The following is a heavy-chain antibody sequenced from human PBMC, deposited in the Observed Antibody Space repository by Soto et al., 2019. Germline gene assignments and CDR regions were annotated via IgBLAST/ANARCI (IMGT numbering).Heavy chain of an antibody. V-gene: IGHV1-2*04. D-gene: IGHD2-2*01. CDR2: INPNSGGT. CDR1: GYTFTGYY. Sequence: ASLKVSCKASGYTFTGYYMHCVRQAPGQGLEWMGWINPNSGGTNYAQKFQGWVTMTRDTSISTAYMELSRLRSDDTAVYYCARDLRVVVVPAAMEGYYYYGMDVWGQGTTVTVSS. CDR3: ARDLRVVVVPAAMEGYYYYGMDV. J-gene: IGHJ6*02.